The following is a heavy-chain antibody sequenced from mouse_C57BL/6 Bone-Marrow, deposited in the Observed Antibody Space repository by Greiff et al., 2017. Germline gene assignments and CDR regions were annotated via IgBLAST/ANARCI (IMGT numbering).Heavy chain of an antibody. Sequence: VQLQQSGAELVKPGASVKLSCKASGYTFTSYWMHWVKQRPGQGLEWIGMIHPNSGSTNYNEKFKSKATLTVDKSSSTAYMQLSSLTSEDSAVYYCAIVRGNPRYWYFDVWGTGTTVTVSS. D-gene: IGHD2-1*01. V-gene: IGHV1-64*01. J-gene: IGHJ1*03. CDR2: IHPNSGST. CDR3: AIVRGNPRYWYFDV. CDR1: GYTFTSYW.